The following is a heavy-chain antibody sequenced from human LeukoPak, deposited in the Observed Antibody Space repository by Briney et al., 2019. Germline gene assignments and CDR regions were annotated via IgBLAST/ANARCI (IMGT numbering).Heavy chain of an antibody. CDR3: ARDLVRGEVVTGDY. CDR1: GFTSSSYA. V-gene: IGHV3-30-3*01. J-gene: IGHJ4*02. Sequence: GGSLRLSCAASGFTSSSYAMHWVRQAPGKGLEWVAVISYDGSNKYYADSVKGRFTISRDNSKNTLYLQMNSLRAEDTAVYYCARDLVRGEVVTGDYWGQGTLVTVSS. CDR2: ISYDGSNK. D-gene: IGHD2-21*02.